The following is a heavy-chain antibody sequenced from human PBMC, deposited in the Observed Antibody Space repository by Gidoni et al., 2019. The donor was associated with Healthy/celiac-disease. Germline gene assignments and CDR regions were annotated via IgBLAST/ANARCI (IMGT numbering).Heavy chain of an antibody. Sequence: QVQLQQWGAGLLKPSETLSLTCAVYGGSFSGYYWSWIRQPPGKGLEWIGEINHSGSTNYTPSLKSRVTISVDTSKNQFSLKLSSVTAADTAVYYCARVPIFGVVGFYFDYWGQGTLVTVSS. CDR2: INHSGST. CDR3: ARVPIFGVVGFYFDY. CDR1: GGSFSGYY. V-gene: IGHV4-34*01. D-gene: IGHD3-3*01. J-gene: IGHJ4*02.